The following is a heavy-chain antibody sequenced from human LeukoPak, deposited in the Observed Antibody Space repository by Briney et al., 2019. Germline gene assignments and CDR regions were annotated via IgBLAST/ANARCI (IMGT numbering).Heavy chain of an antibody. V-gene: IGHV3-23*01. D-gene: IGHD6-13*01. CDR1: GFIFSSYS. J-gene: IGHJ6*02. CDR2: ITGSGGNT. CDR3: AKAASSSWPSYYYGMDV. Sequence: GGSLRLSCAASGFIFSSYSMGWVRQAPGKGLEWVSVITGSGGNTYYADSVKGRFTISKDNSKNTVYLQMSSLRVDDTAVYYCAKAASSSWPSYYYGMDVWGQGTTVTVSS.